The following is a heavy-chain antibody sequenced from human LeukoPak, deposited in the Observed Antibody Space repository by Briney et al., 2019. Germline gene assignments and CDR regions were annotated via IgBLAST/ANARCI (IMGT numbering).Heavy chain of an antibody. CDR2: IYYSGST. CDR3: ARGIVVVPAAAHSNWFDP. Sequence: PSQTLSLTCTVSGGSISSGGYYWSWIRQHPGKGLEWIGYIYYSGSTYHNPSLKSRVTISVDTSKNQFSLKLSSVTAADTAVYYCARGIVVVPAAAHSNWFDPWGQGTLVTVSS. V-gene: IGHV4-31*03. CDR1: GGSISSGGYY. D-gene: IGHD2-2*01. J-gene: IGHJ5*02.